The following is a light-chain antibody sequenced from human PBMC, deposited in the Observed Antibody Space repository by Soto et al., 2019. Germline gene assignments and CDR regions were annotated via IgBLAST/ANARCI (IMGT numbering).Light chain of an antibody. CDR3: TSYSRYSLRV. CDR2: EVS. Sequence: QSALTQPASVSGSLGQSITISCPGTSSDIGCYKYVCWYHQHPGKAPKHIIFEVSHRPSGYSDRFSCSNSGNTAALTMSGLQAEDEADYYCTSYSRYSLRVFGRGTK. J-gene: IGLJ3*02. V-gene: IGLV2-14*01. CDR1: SSDIGCYKY.